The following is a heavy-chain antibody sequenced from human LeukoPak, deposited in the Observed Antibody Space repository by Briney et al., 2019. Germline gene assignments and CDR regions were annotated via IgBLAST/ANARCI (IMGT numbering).Heavy chain of an antibody. CDR3: AKKGRYYDSSGYYSLDY. CDR2: ISGSGGST. V-gene: IGHV3-23*01. CDR1: GFTFSSYA. J-gene: IGHJ4*02. D-gene: IGHD3-22*01. Sequence: GGSLRLSCAASGFTFSSYAMSWVRQAPGKGLEWVSAISGSGGSTNYADSVKGRFTISRDNSKNTLYLQMNSLRAEDTAVYYCAKKGRYYDSSGYYSLDYWGQGTLVAVSS.